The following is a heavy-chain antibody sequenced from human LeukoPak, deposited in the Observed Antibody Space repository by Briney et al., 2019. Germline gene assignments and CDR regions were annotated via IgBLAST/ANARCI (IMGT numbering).Heavy chain of an antibody. Sequence: GGSLRLPCAASGFTFSSYGMHWVRQAPGKGLEWVAFIRYDGSNKYYADSVKGRFTISRDNSKNTLYLQMNSLRAEDTAVYYCAKSMVSLYGMDVWGQGTTVTVSS. J-gene: IGHJ6*02. CDR3: AKSMVSLYGMDV. CDR2: IRYDGSNK. V-gene: IGHV3-30*02. D-gene: IGHD5-18*01. CDR1: GFTFSSYG.